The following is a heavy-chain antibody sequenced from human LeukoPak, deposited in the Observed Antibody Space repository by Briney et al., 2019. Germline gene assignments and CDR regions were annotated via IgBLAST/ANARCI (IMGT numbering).Heavy chain of an antibody. CDR2: IRYDGSNK. Sequence: GGSLRLPCAASGFTFSTYGMHWVRQAPGKGLEWVAFIRYDGSNKYFADSVKGRFTISRDNSKNTLYLQMNSLRAEDTAVYYCAKDELKYCSSTSCYSPDYWGLGTLVTVSS. V-gene: IGHV3-30*02. J-gene: IGHJ4*02. CDR3: AKDELKYCSSTSCYSPDY. CDR1: GFTFSTYG. D-gene: IGHD2-2*01.